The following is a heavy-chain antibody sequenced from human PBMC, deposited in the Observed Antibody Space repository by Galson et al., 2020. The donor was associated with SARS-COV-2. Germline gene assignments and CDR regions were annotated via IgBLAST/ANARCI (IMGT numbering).Heavy chain of an antibody. Sequence: KMSGPTLAKPTETLTLTCTVSGFSLINARMGVSWIRQPPGKALEWLAHIFSNDEKSYSTSLKSRLTISKDTSKSQVVHTMTNMDPVDTATYYCAQMSKAVAGDYYYYYGMDVWGQGTTVNISS. CDR1: GFSLINARMG. CDR2: IFSNDEK. D-gene: IGHD6-19*01. CDR3: AQMSKAVAGDYYYYYGMDV. J-gene: IGHJ6*02. V-gene: IGHV2-26*01.